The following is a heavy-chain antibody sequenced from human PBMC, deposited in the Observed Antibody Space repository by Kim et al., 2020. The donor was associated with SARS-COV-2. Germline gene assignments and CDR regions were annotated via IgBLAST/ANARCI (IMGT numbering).Heavy chain of an antibody. CDR2: IYYSGST. Sequence: SETLSLTCTVSGGSISSYYCSWIRQPPGKGLEWIGYIYYSGSTNYNPSLKSRVTISVDTSKNQFSLKLSSVTAADTAVYYCARDGGIAVAGTSYYYYGMDVWGQGTTVTVSS. J-gene: IGHJ6*02. D-gene: IGHD6-19*01. CDR3: ARDGGIAVAGTSYYYYGMDV. CDR1: GGSISSYY. V-gene: IGHV4-59*01.